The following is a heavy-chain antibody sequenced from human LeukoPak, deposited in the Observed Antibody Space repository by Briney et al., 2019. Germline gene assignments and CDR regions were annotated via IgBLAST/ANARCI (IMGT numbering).Heavy chain of an antibody. CDR1: GFTFSSYS. CDR3: ARDWYGAFDI. Sequence: TGRSLRLSCAASGFTFSSYSMNWVRRAPGKGLEWVSSISSSSSYIYYADSVKGRFTISRDNAKNSLYLQMNSLRAEDTAVYYCARDWYGAFDIWGQGTMVTVSS. J-gene: IGHJ3*02. CDR2: ISSSSSYI. V-gene: IGHV3-21*01. D-gene: IGHD6-13*01.